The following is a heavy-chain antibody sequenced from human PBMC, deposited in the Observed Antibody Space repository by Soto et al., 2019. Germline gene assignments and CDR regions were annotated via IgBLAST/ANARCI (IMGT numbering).Heavy chain of an antibody. CDR1: GYTFTSYD. Sequence: VASVKVSCKASGYTFTSYDINWVRQATGQGLEWMGWMNPNSGNTGYAQKFQGRVTMTRNTSISTAYMELSSLRSEDTAVYYCARALTSIVVVPAAMSDYWGQGTLVTVSS. D-gene: IGHD2-2*01. CDR2: MNPNSGNT. CDR3: ARALTSIVVVPAAMSDY. J-gene: IGHJ4*02. V-gene: IGHV1-8*01.